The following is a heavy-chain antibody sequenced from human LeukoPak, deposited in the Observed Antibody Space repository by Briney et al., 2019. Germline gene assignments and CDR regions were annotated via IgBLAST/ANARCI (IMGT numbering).Heavy chain of an antibody. J-gene: IGHJ2*01. CDR2: ISGYNGDT. Sequence: ASVKVSCKAFGYTFTRHGFSWVRQAPGQGLEWMGWISGYNGDTIYAQKFQGRVTMTKDTATSTGYMELRSLRSDDTAVYYCARDPSNSSGRYWYIDVWGRGTLVTVSS. V-gene: IGHV1-18*01. CDR1: GYTFTRHG. CDR3: ARDPSNSSGRYWYIDV. D-gene: IGHD6-19*01.